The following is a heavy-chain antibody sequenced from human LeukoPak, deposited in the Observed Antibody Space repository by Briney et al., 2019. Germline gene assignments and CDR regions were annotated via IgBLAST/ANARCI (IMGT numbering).Heavy chain of an antibody. J-gene: IGHJ4*02. CDR3: ARSFSCDSSGYSECYFDY. CDR2: IKQDGSEK. D-gene: IGHD3-22*01. V-gene: IGHV3-7*01. CDR1: GFTFSSYW. Sequence: GGSLRLSCAASGFTFSSYWMSWVRQAPGKGLEWVANIKQDGSEKYYVDSVKGRFTISRDNAKNSLYLQMNSLRAEDTAVYYCARSFSCDSSGYSECYFDYWGQGTLVTVSS.